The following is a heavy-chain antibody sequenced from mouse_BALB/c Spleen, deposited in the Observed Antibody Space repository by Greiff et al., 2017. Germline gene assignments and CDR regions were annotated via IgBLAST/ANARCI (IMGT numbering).Heavy chain of an antibody. CDR1: GFTFSSFG. V-gene: IGHV5-17*02. J-gene: IGHJ4*01. Sequence: EVMLVESGGGLVQPGGSRKLSCAASGFTFSSFGMHWVRQAPEKGLEWVAYISSGSSTIYYADTVKGRFTISRDNPKNTLFLQMTSLRSEDTAMYYCARSGEAMDYWGQGTSVTVSS. CDR3: ARSGEAMDY. CDR2: ISSGSSTI. D-gene: IGHD3-1*01.